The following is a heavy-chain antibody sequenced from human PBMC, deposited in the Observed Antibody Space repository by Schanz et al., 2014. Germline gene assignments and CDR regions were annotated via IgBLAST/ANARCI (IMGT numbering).Heavy chain of an antibody. V-gene: IGHV3-30*18. Sequence: QVQLVESGGGVVQPGRSLRLSCAASGITLSGYGLHWVRQAPGKGLEWVGFISFDGRNTGYAHSVKGRFTISRDNSKNTVNLQMNSLRAEDTAVYYCAKEKEEVAADGSVLDYWGQGTLVTVSS. CDR1: GITLSGYG. CDR2: ISFDGRNT. CDR3: AKEKEEVAADGSVLDY. D-gene: IGHD6-13*01. J-gene: IGHJ4*02.